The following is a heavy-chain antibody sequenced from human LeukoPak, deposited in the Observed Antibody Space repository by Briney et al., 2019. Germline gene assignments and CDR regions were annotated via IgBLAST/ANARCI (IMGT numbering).Heavy chain of an antibody. Sequence: PSETLSLTCAVYGGSFSGYYWSWIRQPPGKGLEWIGSIYYSGSTYYNPSLKSRVTISVDTSKNQFSLKVSSVTAADTALYYCARHLYGDYGPFDYWGQGTLVTVSS. CDR3: ARHLYGDYGPFDY. CDR1: GGSFSGYY. V-gene: IGHV4-34*01. D-gene: IGHD4-17*01. J-gene: IGHJ4*02. CDR2: IYYSGST.